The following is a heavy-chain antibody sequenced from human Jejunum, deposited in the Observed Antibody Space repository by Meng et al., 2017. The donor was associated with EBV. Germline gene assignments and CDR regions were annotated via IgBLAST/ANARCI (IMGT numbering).Heavy chain of an antibody. CDR3: ARDYSDSSRQGY. Sequence: QVHVWSAGREVKQPAASVSVSCKASGYTFTGYFIHRVRQAPGQGLEWMGRINPNSGGTSYTQKFQGRVTMTRDTSITTAYMELSRLGSDDTAVYYCARDYSDSSRQGYWGQGTLVTVSS. D-gene: IGHD3-22*01. CDR1: GYTFTGYF. V-gene: IGHV1-2*06. CDR2: INPNSGGT. J-gene: IGHJ4*02.